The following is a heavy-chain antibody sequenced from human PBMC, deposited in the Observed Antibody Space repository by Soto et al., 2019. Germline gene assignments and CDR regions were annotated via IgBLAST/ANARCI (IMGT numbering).Heavy chain of an antibody. Sequence: GGSLRLSCTVSGFAFNNYGINWVRQAPGKGLEWVSAISGSGGSTYYADSVKGRFTISRDNSKNTLYLQMNSLRAEDTAVYYCAKDLCSGGSCYSGGGYYYGMDVWGQGTTVTVSS. CDR3: AKDLCSGGSCYSGGGYYYGMDV. CDR2: ISGSGGST. CDR1: GFAFNNYG. D-gene: IGHD2-15*01. J-gene: IGHJ6*02. V-gene: IGHV3-23*01.